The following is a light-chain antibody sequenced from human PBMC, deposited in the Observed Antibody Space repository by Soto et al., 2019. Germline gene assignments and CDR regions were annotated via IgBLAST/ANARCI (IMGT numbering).Light chain of an antibody. V-gene: IGKV3-11*01. CDR1: QSVSSY. Sequence: EIVLTQSPATLSLSPGERATLSCRASQSVSSYLEWYQQKPGQAPRLLIYDASNRATGIPARFSGSGSGTDFTLTISSLEPEDCAVYYCQEHLNALSFGGGTKVEIK. CDR2: DAS. CDR3: QEHLNALS. J-gene: IGKJ4*01.